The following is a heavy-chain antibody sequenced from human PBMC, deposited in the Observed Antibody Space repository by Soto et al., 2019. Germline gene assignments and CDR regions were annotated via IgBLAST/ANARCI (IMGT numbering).Heavy chain of an antibody. Sequence: EVQLLESGGGLVQPGGSLRLSCAGSGFTFSSYDMTWVRQAPGKGLERVSSFSFYGRRDNIYYADSVKGRFTISRDNSRNTVYLQMHNLRVEDTTVCYCAKSLSNDNGAPNDHWGPGTLVTVSS. CDR1: GFTFSSYD. CDR3: AKSLSNDNGAPNDH. D-gene: IGHD1-1*01. V-gene: IGHV3-23*01. J-gene: IGHJ4*02. CDR2: FSFYGRRDNI.